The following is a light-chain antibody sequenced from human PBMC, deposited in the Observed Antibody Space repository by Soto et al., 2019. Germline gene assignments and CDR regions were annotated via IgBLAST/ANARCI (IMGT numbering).Light chain of an antibody. V-gene: IGLV1-44*01. Sequence: QSVLTQPPSASGTPGQRVTLSCSGSSSNIGNNPVNWYLQLPGTAPKLLIYGSNQRPSGVPDRFSGSKSGTSASLAISGLQSEDEADYYCAAWDDSLNGYWVFGGGIKLTVL. CDR3: AAWDDSLNGYWV. CDR1: SSNIGNNP. J-gene: IGLJ3*02. CDR2: GSN.